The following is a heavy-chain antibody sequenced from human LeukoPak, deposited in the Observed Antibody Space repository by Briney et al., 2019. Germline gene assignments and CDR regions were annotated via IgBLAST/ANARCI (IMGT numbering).Heavy chain of an antibody. CDR3: ARGSGYCSGGSCYTTQEDFQH. CDR2: INPNSGGT. D-gene: IGHD2-15*01. CDR1: GYTFTGYY. J-gene: IGHJ1*01. V-gene: IGHV1-2*02. Sequence: GASVKVSCKASGYTFTGYYMHWVRQAPGQGLEWMGWINPNSGGTNYAQKFQGRVTMTRDTSISTAYMVLSRLRSDDTAVYYCARGSGYCSGGSCYTTQEDFQHWGQGTLVTVSS.